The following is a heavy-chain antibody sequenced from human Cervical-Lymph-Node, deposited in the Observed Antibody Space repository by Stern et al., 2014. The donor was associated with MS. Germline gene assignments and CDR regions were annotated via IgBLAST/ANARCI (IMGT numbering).Heavy chain of an antibody. CDR1: GGTFSSYA. CDR3: ASGYCSGGSCYVVWFDP. J-gene: IGHJ5*02. D-gene: IGHD2-15*01. Sequence: QVQLVQSGAEVKKPGSSVKVSCKASGGTFSSYAISWVRQAPGQGLEWMGRIIPILGIANYAQKFQGRVTITADKSTSTAYMELSSLRSEDTAVYYCASGYCSGGSCYVVWFDPWGQGTLVTVSS. CDR2: IIPILGIA. V-gene: IGHV1-69*04.